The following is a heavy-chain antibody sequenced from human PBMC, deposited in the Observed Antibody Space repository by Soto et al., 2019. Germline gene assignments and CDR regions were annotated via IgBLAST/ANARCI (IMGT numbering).Heavy chain of an antibody. V-gene: IGHV3-53*01. Sequence: GGSLSLSCAASGLTVSSSYMSWVPQAPGKGLQWVSVIYSAGSTYYANSVKGRFTISRDISTNMVYLQMNSLTDEDTAVYYCARAREPENSSAIFFEIWGQGALVTVSS. CDR2: IYSAGST. CDR1: GLTVSSSY. J-gene: IGHJ4*02. D-gene: IGHD6-13*01. CDR3: ARAREPENSSAIFFEI.